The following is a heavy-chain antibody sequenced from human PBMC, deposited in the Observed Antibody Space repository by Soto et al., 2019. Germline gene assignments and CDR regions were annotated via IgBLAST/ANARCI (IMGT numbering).Heavy chain of an antibody. CDR1: GGSISSSSYY. CDR2: IYYSGST. V-gene: IGHV4-39*01. Sequence: PSETLSLTCTVSGGSISSSSYYWGWIRQPPGKGLEWIGSIYYSGSTYYNTSLKSRVTISVDTSKKQFSLKLSSVNAADTAVYYCASEAWMFPAYYDYVWGSSMAYFDYWGQGTLVTVSS. CDR3: ASEAWMFPAYYDYVWGSSMAYFDY. J-gene: IGHJ4*02. D-gene: IGHD3-16*01.